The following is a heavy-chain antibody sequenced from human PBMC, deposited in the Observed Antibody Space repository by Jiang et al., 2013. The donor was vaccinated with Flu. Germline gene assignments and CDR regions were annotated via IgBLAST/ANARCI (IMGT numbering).Heavy chain of an antibody. CDR3: ASMTCSSTSCYRWFDP. CDR2: INPSGGST. J-gene: IGHJ5*02. Sequence: SGAEVKKPGASVKVSCKASGYTFTSYYMHWVRQAPGQGLEWMGIINPSGGSTSYAQKFQGRVTMTRDTSTSTVYMELSSLRSEDTAAYYCASMTCSSTSCYRWFDPWGQGTLVTVSS. CDR1: GYTFTSYY. V-gene: IGHV1-46*01. D-gene: IGHD2-2*01.